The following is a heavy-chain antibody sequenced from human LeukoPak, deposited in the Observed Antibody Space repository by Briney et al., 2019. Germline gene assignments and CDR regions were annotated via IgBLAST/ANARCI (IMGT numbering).Heavy chain of an antibody. CDR3: ARDSSYYDLTSAFDI. Sequence: GGALRLSSAASGFTFSTDSMNWVRQAPGKGLEWVSSISSSSSYIYYADSVKGGFTISRDNTKNSLYLQMNSLRAADTGVYYCARDSSYYDLTSAFDIWGEGTMVTVSS. J-gene: IGHJ3*02. V-gene: IGHV3-21*01. CDR1: GFTFSTDS. D-gene: IGHD3-22*01. CDR2: ISSSSSYI.